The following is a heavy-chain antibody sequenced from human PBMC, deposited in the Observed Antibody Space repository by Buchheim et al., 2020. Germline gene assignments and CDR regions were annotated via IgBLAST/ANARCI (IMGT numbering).Heavy chain of an antibody. Sequence: EVQLVESGGGLVQPGGSLRLSCAASGFSFSTSWMHWVRQAPGKGLVWVSRINSDGSGTIYADSVKGRFTISRDNAKNTLFLQMNNLRAEDTAIYYCTRDSTSGSYDYWGQGTL. D-gene: IGHD3-10*01. CDR3: TRDSTSGSYDY. V-gene: IGHV3-74*01. J-gene: IGHJ4*02. CDR2: INSDGSGT. CDR1: GFSFSTSW.